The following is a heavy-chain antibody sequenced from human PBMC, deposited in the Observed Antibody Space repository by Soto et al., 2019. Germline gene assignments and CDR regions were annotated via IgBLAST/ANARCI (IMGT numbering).Heavy chain of an antibody. J-gene: IGHJ6*02. Sequence: PGESLKISCKGSGYTFTDYWIGWVRQLPGKGLEWMGIIYPGDSDTRYSPSFQGHVTITVDKSTSTAYLQWNTLKASDTAMYYRARHISNVRYYYYAMDVWGQGTTVTVPS. D-gene: IGHD4-4*01. CDR2: IYPGDSDT. V-gene: IGHV5-51*01. CDR1: GYTFTDYW. CDR3: ARHISNVRYYYYAMDV.